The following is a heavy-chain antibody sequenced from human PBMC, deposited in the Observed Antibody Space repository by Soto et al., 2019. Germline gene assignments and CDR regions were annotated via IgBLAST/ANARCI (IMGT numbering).Heavy chain of an antibody. CDR2: IYYSGST. CDR1: GGSISSYY. Sequence: SETLSLTCTVCGGSISSYYWSWIRQPPGKGLEWIGYIYYSGSTNYNPPLKSRVTISVDTSKNQFSLKLSSVTAADTAVYYCARVGGGSYYSAFDIWGQGTMVTVSS. CDR3: ARVGGGSYYSAFDI. D-gene: IGHD1-26*01. J-gene: IGHJ3*02. V-gene: IGHV4-59*01.